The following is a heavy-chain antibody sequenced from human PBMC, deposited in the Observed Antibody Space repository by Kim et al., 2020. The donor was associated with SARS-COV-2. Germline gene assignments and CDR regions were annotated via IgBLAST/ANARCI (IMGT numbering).Heavy chain of an antibody. Sequence: GGSLILSCAASGFTFSRSAMTWVRQTPEEGLEWLSFMYSGGSSTNYADSVKGRFTISRDDSKNTLYLQMNSLSAEDTAVYYFAKRNYYESSGYRHYYFDYWGQGTLVTVSS. CDR1: GFTFSRSA. D-gene: IGHD3-22*01. CDR3: AKRNYYESSGYRHYYFDY. CDR2: MYSGGSST. V-gene: IGHV3-23*03. J-gene: IGHJ4*02.